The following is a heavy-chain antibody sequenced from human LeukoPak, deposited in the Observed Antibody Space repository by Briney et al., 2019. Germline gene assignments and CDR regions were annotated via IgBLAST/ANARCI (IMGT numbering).Heavy chain of an antibody. Sequence: SETLSLTCTVSGGSISSYYWSWLRQPPGKGLEWIGYIYYSGSTNYNPSLKSRVTISVDTSKNQFSLKLSSVTAADTAVYYCARRERGYSYGCAFDIWGQGTMVTVSS. CDR2: IYYSGST. D-gene: IGHD5-18*01. V-gene: IGHV4-59*08. CDR1: GGSISSYY. CDR3: ARRERGYSYGCAFDI. J-gene: IGHJ3*02.